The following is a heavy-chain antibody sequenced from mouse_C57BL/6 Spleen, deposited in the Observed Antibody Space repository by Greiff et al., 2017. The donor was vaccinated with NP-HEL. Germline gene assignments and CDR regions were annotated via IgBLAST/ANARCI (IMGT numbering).Heavy chain of an antibody. J-gene: IGHJ1*03. D-gene: IGHD1-1*01. Sequence: QVQLQQSGPELVKPGASVKISCKASGYAFSSSWMNWVKQRPGKGLEWIGRIYPGDGDTNYNGKFKGKATLTADKSSSTAYMQLSSLTSEDSAVYFCARSITTVVAPYWYFDVWGTGTTVTVSS. CDR1: GYAFSSSW. CDR2: IYPGDGDT. V-gene: IGHV1-82*01. CDR3: ARSITTVVAPYWYFDV.